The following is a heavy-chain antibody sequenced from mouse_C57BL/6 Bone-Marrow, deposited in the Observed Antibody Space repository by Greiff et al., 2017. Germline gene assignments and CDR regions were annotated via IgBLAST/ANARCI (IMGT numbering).Heavy chain of an antibody. CDR3: TTYCYYGGSYEWLAY. CDR1: GFTFKDDY. D-gene: IGHD1-1*01. CDR2: IGPENGDT. Sequence: VQLQQSGAELVRPGASVKLSCTASGFTFKDDYMHWVQQRPDQGLEWVGWIGPENGDTEYASKVQGKATITSDTSSNTAYLQISSLTSEDTAVYYCTTYCYYGGSYEWLAYWGQGALVTVSA. J-gene: IGHJ3*01. V-gene: IGHV14-4*01.